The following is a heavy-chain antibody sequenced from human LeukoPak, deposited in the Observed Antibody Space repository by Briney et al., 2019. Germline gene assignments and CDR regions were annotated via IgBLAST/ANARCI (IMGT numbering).Heavy chain of an antibody. CDR3: ARDRGTGGAFDI. J-gene: IGHJ3*02. CDR2: IIRSGSSI. CDR1: GFTFSDYH. Sequence: PGGSLRLSCAASGFTFSDYHMSWIRQAPGKGLEWVSYIIRSGSSIYYADSVKGRFTVSRDNAKNSLYVRMNSLRAEDTAVYYCARDRGTGGAFDIWGQGTMVTVSS. D-gene: IGHD3-10*01. V-gene: IGHV3-11*01.